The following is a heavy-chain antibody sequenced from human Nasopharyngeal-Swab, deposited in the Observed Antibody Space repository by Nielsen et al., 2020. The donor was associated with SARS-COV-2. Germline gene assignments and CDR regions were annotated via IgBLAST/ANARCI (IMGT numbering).Heavy chain of an antibody. D-gene: IGHD3-16*02. V-gene: IGHV4-39*07. CDR3: ARPHLPRYDYVWGSYRYVDAFDI. CDR2: INHSGST. Sequence: SETLSLTCTVSGGSISSSSYYWSWIRQPPGKGLEWIGEINHSGSTNYNPSLKSRVTISVDTSKNQFSLKLSSVTAADTAVYYYARPHLPRYDYVWGSYRYVDAFDIWGQGTMVTVSS. J-gene: IGHJ3*02. CDR1: GGSISSSSYY.